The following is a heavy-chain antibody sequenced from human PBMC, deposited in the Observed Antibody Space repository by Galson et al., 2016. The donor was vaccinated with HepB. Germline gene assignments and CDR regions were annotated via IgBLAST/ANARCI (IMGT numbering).Heavy chain of an antibody. Sequence: SLRLSCATSGFIFSNYGIHWVRQPPGKGLEWVAIIWHDGSNEYYADSVKGRFTISRDNSRNTLYLQMSNVSAYDTAVYYCARDRSYNYGNPLDYWGQGTLVTVSS. J-gene: IGHJ4*02. CDR2: IWHDGSNE. V-gene: IGHV3-33*01. D-gene: IGHD5-24*01. CDR3: ARDRSYNYGNPLDY. CDR1: GFIFSNYG.